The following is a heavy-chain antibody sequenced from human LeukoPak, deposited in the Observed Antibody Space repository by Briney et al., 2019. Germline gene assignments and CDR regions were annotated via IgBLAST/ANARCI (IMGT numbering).Heavy chain of an antibody. Sequence: GGSLRLSCAASGFTFSSYGMHWVRQAPGKGLEWVAVIWYDGSNKYYADSVKGRFTISRDNSKNTLYLQMNSLRAEDTAVYYCATSSISWYYFDYWGQGTLVIVSA. J-gene: IGHJ4*02. V-gene: IGHV3-33*01. CDR3: ATSSISWYYFDY. CDR1: GFTFSSYG. CDR2: IWYDGSNK. D-gene: IGHD6-13*01.